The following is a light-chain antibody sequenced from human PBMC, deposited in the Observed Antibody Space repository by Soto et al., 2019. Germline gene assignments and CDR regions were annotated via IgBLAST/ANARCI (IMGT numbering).Light chain of an antibody. CDR3: QSYDSIISAL. V-gene: IGLV1-40*01. Sequence: QSVLTQPPSVSGAPGQRVTISCTGSSSNIGAGYDVHWYQQLPGTAPKLLIYGNSNRPSGVPDRFAGSKSGTSASLAITGLQAEDEADYYCQSYDSIISALFGGGTKLTVL. CDR2: GNS. CDR1: SSNIGAGYD. J-gene: IGLJ2*01.